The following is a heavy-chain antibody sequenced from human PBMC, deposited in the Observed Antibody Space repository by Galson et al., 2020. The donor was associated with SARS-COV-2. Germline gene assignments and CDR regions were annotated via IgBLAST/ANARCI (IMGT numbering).Heavy chain of an antibody. V-gene: IGHV3-74*01. CDR2: INVDGSYT. D-gene: IGHD2-15*01. J-gene: IGHJ6*02. Sequence: GESLKISCAASGFTFSSYWMYWVRQAPGKGLVWVSRINVDGSYTAYADSVKGRFTISRDNAKNTLYLQLNSLRAEDTAVYYCARGGCGNTGVAVGGQGTTVPGS. CDR3: ARGGCGNTGVAV. CDR1: GFTFSSYW.